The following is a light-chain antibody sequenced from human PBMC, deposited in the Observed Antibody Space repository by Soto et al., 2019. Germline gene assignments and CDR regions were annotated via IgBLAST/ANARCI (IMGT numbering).Light chain of an antibody. CDR2: EVS. J-gene: IGLJ3*02. CDR3: SSYTRSSTWV. V-gene: IGLV2-14*01. Sequence: QSALTQPASVSGSPGQSITISCTGTSSDVGVYNYVSWYQQHPGKAPKVMIYEVSNRPSGVSDRFSGSKSGNTASLTISGLQAEDEADYYRSSYTRSSTWVFGGGTKLTVL. CDR1: SSDVGVYNY.